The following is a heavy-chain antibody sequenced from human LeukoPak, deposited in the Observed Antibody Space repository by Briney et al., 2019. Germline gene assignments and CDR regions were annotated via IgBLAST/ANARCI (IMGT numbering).Heavy chain of an antibody. CDR2: IRYDGSNK. V-gene: IGHV3-30*02. CDR3: AKDRMVRGPIDY. CDR1: GFTFSSYG. D-gene: IGHD3-10*01. J-gene: IGHJ4*02. Sequence: PGGSLRLSCAASGFTFSSYGMHWVCQAPGKGLEWVAFIRYDGSNKYYADSVKGRFTISRDNSKNTLYLQMNSLRAEDTAVYYCAKDRMVRGPIDYWGQGTLVTVSS.